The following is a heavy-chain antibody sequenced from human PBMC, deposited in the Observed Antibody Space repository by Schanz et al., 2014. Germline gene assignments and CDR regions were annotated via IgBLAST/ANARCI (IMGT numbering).Heavy chain of an antibody. D-gene: IGHD2-21*02. CDR3: ANFQAHALYGGNSCFDY. Sequence: EVQLVESGGGLVQPGRSLRLSCAASGFTFDDHAMHWVRQVPGKGLEWVSGISWNSGNIAYAPSVKGRFTISRDNAKNSLYLQMNSLRPADTALYYCANFQAHALYGGNSCFDYWGQGTLVTVSS. J-gene: IGHJ4*02. CDR1: GFTFDDHA. CDR2: ISWNSGNI. V-gene: IGHV3-9*01.